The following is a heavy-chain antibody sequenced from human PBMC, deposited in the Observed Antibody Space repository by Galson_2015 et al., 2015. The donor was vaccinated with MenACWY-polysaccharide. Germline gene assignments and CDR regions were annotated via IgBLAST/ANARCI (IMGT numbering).Heavy chain of an antibody. J-gene: IGHJ5*02. CDR2: INGDGSQQ. CDR3: ARDPNWGNSFGP. V-gene: IGHV3-7*01. D-gene: IGHD7-27*01. Sequence: SLRLSCAASRFTFSAIWMSWGRPAPGKGPGWVALINGDGSQQYYMDSVKGRFAIPRDKAKNSPYLQINSLRAEDTAVYYCARDPNWGNSFGPWGQGTLVTVSS. CDR1: RFTFSAIW.